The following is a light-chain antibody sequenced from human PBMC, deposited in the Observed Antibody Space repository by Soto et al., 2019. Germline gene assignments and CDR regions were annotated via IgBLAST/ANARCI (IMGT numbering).Light chain of an antibody. Sequence: QSALTQPASVSGSPGQSIAISCTGTFSDVGGYDYVSWYQQHPDKAPKLMIYDVTKRPSGVSNRFSGSKTGNTASLTISGLQPEDEADYYCSSHTSGSTVVFGRGTKLTVL. CDR1: FSDVGGYDY. CDR3: SSHTSGSTVV. CDR2: DVT. V-gene: IGLV2-14*03. J-gene: IGLJ2*01.